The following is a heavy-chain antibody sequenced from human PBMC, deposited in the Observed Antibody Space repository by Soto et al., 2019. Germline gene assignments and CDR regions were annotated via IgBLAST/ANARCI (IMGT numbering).Heavy chain of an antibody. D-gene: IGHD3-22*01. J-gene: IGHJ4*02. CDR2: ISTASSII. CDR3: AREHYYDSSGYYTYYFDY. V-gene: IGHV3-48*02. Sequence: GGSLRLCCAASGFSFSDYSMNWVRQAPGKGLEWVSYISTASSIIYYADSVKGRFTISRDSANNSLYLQMNSLKDEDTAVYYCAREHYYDSSGYYTYYFDYWGQGTLVTVSS. CDR1: GFSFSDYS.